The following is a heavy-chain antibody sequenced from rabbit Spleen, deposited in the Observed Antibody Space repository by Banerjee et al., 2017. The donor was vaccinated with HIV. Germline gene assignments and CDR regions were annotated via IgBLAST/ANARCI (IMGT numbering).Heavy chain of an antibody. V-gene: IGHV1S7*01. CDR1: GFDFSNYY. CDR2: TEPIFGTT. D-gene: IGHD7-1*01. Sequence: QSLEESGGGLVQPGGSLTLSCKAPGFDFSNYYMTWVRQAPGKGLEWIGLTEPIFGTTYYASWVNGRFTISSHDAQNTLYLQLNSLTVADTATYFCVREAGYAGYGDGNLWGQGTLVTVS. CDR3: VREAGYAGYGDGNL. J-gene: IGHJ4*01.